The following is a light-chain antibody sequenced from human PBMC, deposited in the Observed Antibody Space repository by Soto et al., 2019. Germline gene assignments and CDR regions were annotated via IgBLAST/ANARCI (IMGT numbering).Light chain of an antibody. Sequence: DIQMTQSPSTPSGSVGDRVTITCRASQTISSWLAWYQQKPGKAPKLLIYKASTLKSGVPSRFSGSGSGTDFTLTISSLQPDDFTTYYCQHYNGYSRTFGQGTKVDIK. V-gene: IGKV1-5*03. CDR1: QTISSW. CDR3: QHYNGYSRT. J-gene: IGKJ1*01. CDR2: KAS.